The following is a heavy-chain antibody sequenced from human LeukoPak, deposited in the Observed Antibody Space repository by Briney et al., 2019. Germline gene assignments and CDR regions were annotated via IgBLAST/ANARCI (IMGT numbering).Heavy chain of an antibody. J-gene: IGHJ4*02. D-gene: IGHD3-9*01. V-gene: IGHV3-23*01. Sequence: GGSLRLSCAASGFTFSSYAMSWVRQAPGKGLEWVSAISGSGGSTYYADSVKGRFTISRDNSKNTLYLQMNSLRAEGMAVYYCAKVYDILTGYYFYFDYWGQGTLVTVSS. CDR2: ISGSGGST. CDR1: GFTFSSYA. CDR3: AKVYDILTGYYFYFDY.